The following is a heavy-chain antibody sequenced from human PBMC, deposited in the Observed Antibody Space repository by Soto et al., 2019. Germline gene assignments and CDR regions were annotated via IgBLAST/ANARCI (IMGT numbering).Heavy chain of an antibody. J-gene: IGHJ4*02. CDR3: ARDRFIAVAGTDY. CDR2: IKQDGSEK. Sequence: PGGPLTLSRAASGFTFSSCWMSWVRQAPGKGLEWVANIKQDGSEKYYVDSVKGRFTISRDNAKNSLYLQMNSLRAEDTAVYYCARDRFIAVAGTDYWGQGTLVTVSS. D-gene: IGHD6-19*01. CDR1: GFTFSSCW. V-gene: IGHV3-7*01.